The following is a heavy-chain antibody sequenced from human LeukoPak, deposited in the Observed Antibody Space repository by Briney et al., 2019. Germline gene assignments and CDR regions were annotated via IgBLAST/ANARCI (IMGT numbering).Heavy chain of an antibody. CDR1: GGSISSYY. V-gene: IGHV4-59*01. J-gene: IGHJ3*02. CDR2: IYYSGST. D-gene: IGHD3-22*01. Sequence: SETLSLTCTVFGGSISSYYWSWIRQPPGKGLEWIGYIYYSGSTNYNPSLKSRVTISVDTSKNQFSLKLSSVTAADTAVYYCARDGYYYDSSGPDAFDIWGQGTMVTVSS. CDR3: ARDGYYYDSSGPDAFDI.